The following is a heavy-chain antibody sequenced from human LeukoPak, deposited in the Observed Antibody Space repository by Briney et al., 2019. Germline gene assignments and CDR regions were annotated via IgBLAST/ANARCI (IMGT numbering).Heavy chain of an antibody. D-gene: IGHD5-18*01. CDR1: GFTVSSNY. J-gene: IGHJ6*03. CDR3: ARGAGYSYGYTHYYYYYYMDV. CDR2: IYSGGST. Sequence: GGSLRLSCAASGFTVSSNYMSLVRQAPGKGLEWVSVIYSGGSTYYADSVKGRFTISRDNSKNTLYLQMNSLRAEDTAVYYCARGAGYSYGYTHYYYYYYMDVWGKGTTVTISS. V-gene: IGHV3-53*01.